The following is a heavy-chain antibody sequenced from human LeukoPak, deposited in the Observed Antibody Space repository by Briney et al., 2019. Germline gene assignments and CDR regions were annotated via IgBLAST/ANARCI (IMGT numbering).Heavy chain of an antibody. CDR3: ASRWGSSGFDAFDI. D-gene: IGHD3-22*01. CDR1: GFSISGYS. Sequence: PGGSLRLSCAASGFSISGYSMNWVRQAPGKGLEWVSSISSSSSYIYYADSVKGRFTISRDNAKNSLYLQMNSLRAEDTAVYYCASRWGSSGFDAFDIWGQGTMVTVSS. V-gene: IGHV3-21*01. J-gene: IGHJ3*02. CDR2: ISSSSSYI.